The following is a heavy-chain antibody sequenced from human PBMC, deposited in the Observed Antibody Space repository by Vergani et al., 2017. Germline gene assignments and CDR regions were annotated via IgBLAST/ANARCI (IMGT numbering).Heavy chain of an antibody. CDR3: ASSARAPTRRYPPPDY. Sequence: VQLQESGPGLVKPSQTLSLTCTVSGGSLSSGSAYWGWIRQPAGKGLEWIGRIRSSGTTNYNLSLKSRFSISVDTSKNSFSLQLTSVTAADSALYFCASSARAPTRRYPPPDYWGQGILVTVSS. J-gene: IGHJ4*02. CDR1: GGSLSSGSAY. CDR2: IRSSGTT. V-gene: IGHV4-61*02. D-gene: IGHD2-2*01.